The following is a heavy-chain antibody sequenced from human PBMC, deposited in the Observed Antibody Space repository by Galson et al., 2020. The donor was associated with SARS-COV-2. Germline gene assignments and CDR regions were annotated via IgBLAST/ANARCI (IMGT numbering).Heavy chain of an antibody. CDR3: AKDVYYDSSGNPPLYYFDN. J-gene: IGHJ4*02. V-gene: IGHV3-30*18. D-gene: IGHD3-22*01. CDR1: GFTFRSYG. CDR2: ISHDGSNK. Sequence: TGGSLRLSCAASGFTFRSYGMHWVRQAPGKGLEWVALISHDGSNKKYADSVKGRFTISRDNSKNTVYLQMYGLRTDDTAVYYCAKDVYYDSSGNPPLYYFDNWGQGALVTVSS.